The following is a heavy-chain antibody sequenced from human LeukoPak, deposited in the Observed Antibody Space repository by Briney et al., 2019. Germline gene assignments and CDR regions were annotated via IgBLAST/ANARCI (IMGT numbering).Heavy chain of an antibody. D-gene: IGHD3-10*01. CDR2: IYYSGST. V-gene: IGHV4-39*01. Sequence: PSETLSLTCTVSGGSISSSSYYWGWIRQPPGKGLEWIGSIYYSGSTYYNPSLKSRVTISVDTFKNQFSLKLSSVTAADTAVYYCARQGTGASDYWGQGTLVTVSS. CDR1: GGSISSSSYY. CDR3: ARQGTGASDY. J-gene: IGHJ4*02.